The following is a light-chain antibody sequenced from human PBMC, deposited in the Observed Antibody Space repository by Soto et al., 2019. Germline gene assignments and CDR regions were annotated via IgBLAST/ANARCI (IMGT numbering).Light chain of an antibody. CDR1: QSLIYSDGNTY. J-gene: IGKJ1*01. V-gene: IGKV2-30*01. CDR3: LQGSHWPRT. CDR2: KVS. Sequence: DVVMTQSPLSLPVTLGQPASISCRSSQSLIYSDGNTYLSWFQQRPGQSPRRLIYKVSDRDSGVPDRFSGSGSSTDFTLKISRVEAVDVGVYYCLQGSHWPRTFGQGTKVEIK.